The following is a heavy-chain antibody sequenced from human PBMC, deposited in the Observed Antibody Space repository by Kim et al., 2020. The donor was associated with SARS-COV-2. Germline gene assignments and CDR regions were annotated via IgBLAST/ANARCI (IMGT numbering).Heavy chain of an antibody. CDR1: GLTFSSYA. CDR3: AKDSGGTLPTIFNY. Sequence: GGSLRLSCAASGLTFSSYAMSWVRQAPGKGLEWVSSITSGGGRTYYADSVKGRFTIFRDNSRTTVYLQMNSLRTEDTAVYYCAKDSGGTLPTIFNYWGQGSLVTVAS. CDR2: ITSGGGRT. D-gene: IGHD3-3*01. V-gene: IGHV3-23*01. J-gene: IGHJ4*02.